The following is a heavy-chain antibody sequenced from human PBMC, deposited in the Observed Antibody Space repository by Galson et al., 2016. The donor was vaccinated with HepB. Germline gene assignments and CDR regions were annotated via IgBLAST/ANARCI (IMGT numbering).Heavy chain of an antibody. CDR3: ACDPGFAAAAHAFDL. CDR1: GFNFRSYE. Sequence: SLRLSCAASGFNFRSYEMTWVRQAPGKGLEWVANILFDGSQNHYLDSVKGRFTISRDNAKNSLYLQMSNLGVEDTAVYYCACDPGFAAAAHAFDLWGQGTTVTVSS. J-gene: IGHJ3*01. D-gene: IGHD6-13*01. V-gene: IGHV3-7*04. CDR2: ILFDGSQN.